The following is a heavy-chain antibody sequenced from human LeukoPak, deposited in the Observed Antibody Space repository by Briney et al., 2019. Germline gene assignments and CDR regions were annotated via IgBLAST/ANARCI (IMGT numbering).Heavy chain of an antibody. CDR3: ARDRMPWGSSWLQVNEYFQH. V-gene: IGHV1-18*01. CDR2: ISAYNGNT. Sequence: ASVKVSCKASGYTFTSYGISWVRQAPGQGLEWMGWISAYNGNTNYAQKLQGRVTMTTDTSTSTAYMELRSLRSDDTAVYYCARDRMPWGSSWLQVNEYFQHWGXXXLVTVSS. J-gene: IGHJ1*01. D-gene: IGHD6-13*01. CDR1: GYTFTSYG.